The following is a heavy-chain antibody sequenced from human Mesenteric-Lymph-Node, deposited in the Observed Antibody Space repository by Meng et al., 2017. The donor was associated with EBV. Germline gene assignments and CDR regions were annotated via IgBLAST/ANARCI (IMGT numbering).Heavy chain of an antibody. V-gene: IGHV4-4*02. Sequence: GPLQESGPGLVKPSGTLSLTCAVSGGSIRSSNWWSWVRQPPGKGLEWIGEIYHSGRTSYNPSLKSRVSLSVEKSKNHFSLNLSSVTAADTAVYYCARVTVTGGYYFDYWGQGSLVTVSS. CDR3: ARVTVTGGYYFDY. D-gene: IGHD4-17*01. J-gene: IGHJ4*02. CDR1: GGSIRSSNW. CDR2: IYHSGRT.